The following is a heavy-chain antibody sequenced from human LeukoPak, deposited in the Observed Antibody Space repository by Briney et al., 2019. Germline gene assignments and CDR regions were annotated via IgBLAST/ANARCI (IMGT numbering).Heavy chain of an antibody. CDR1: GYIFKNHW. CDR2: IFPGDSDA. CDR3: ARGSSGWYWFDP. Sequence: GESLKISCQGAGYIFKNHWIGWVRQMPERVLEWMAIIFPGDSDARYSPSFQGQVTISADKSISTAYLQWSSLKASDTAMYYCARGSSGWYWFDPWGQGTLVTVSS. D-gene: IGHD6-19*01. V-gene: IGHV5-51*01. J-gene: IGHJ5*02.